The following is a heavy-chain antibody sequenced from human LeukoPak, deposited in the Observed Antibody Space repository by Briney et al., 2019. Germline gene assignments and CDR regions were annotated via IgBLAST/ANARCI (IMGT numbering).Heavy chain of an antibody. D-gene: IGHD2-15*01. Sequence: PGGSLRLSCAASGFTFSSYAMHWVRQAPGKGLEWVAFIRYDGSNKYYADSVKGRFTISRDNSKNTLYLQMNSLRAEDTAVYYCAKGDCSGGSCYSGYYYYYYMDVWGKGTTVTVSS. V-gene: IGHV3-30*02. CDR1: GFTFSSYA. J-gene: IGHJ6*03. CDR2: IRYDGSNK. CDR3: AKGDCSGGSCYSGYYYYYYMDV.